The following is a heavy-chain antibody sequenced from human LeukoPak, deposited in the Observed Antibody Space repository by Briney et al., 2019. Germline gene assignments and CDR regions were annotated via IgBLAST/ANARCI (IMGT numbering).Heavy chain of an antibody. Sequence: SETLSLTCTVSGGSISSSSYYWGWIRQPPGKGLECIGSIYYSGSTYYNPSLKSRVTISVDTSKNQFSLKLSSVTAADTAVYYCARHWSSGWYNDAFDIWGQGTMVTVSS. V-gene: IGHV4-39*01. CDR1: GGSISSSSYY. J-gene: IGHJ3*02. D-gene: IGHD6-19*01. CDR2: IYYSGST. CDR3: ARHWSSGWYNDAFDI.